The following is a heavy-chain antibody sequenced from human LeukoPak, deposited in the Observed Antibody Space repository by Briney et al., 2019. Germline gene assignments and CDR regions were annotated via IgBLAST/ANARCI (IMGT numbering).Heavy chain of an antibody. V-gene: IGHV4-4*07. CDR3: ARGGDPHYGMDV. CDR2: INARGST. J-gene: IGHJ6*02. D-gene: IGHD2-21*01. CDR1: GGSISSYY. Sequence: PSETLSLTCTVSGGSISSYYWSWIRQPAGKGLEWIGRINARGSTNYNPSLKGRVTISVDTSKNQFSLKLSSVTAADTAVYYCARGGDPHYGMDVWGQGTTVTVSS.